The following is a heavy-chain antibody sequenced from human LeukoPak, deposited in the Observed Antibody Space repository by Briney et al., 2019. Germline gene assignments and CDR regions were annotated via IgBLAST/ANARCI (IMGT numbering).Heavy chain of an antibody. Sequence: PGGSLRLSCTASGFTFDDYGMSWVRQAPGKGLEWVSGINWNGGSTGYADSVKGRFTISRDNAKNSLYLQMNSLRAEDTALYYCARDLRHPDAFDIRGQGTMVTVSS. J-gene: IGHJ3*02. V-gene: IGHV3-20*04. CDR1: GFTFDDYG. CDR2: INWNGGST. CDR3: ARDLRHPDAFDI. D-gene: IGHD6-25*01.